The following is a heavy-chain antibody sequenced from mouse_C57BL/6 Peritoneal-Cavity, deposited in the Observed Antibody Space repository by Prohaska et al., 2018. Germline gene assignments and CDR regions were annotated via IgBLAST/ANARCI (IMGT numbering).Heavy chain of an antibody. CDR2: IRLKSDNYAT. V-gene: IGHV6-3*01. CDR1: GFTFSNYW. Sequence: EVKLEESGGGLVQPGGSMKLSCVASGFTFSNYWMNWVRQSPEKGLEWVDQIRLKSDNYATHYAESVKGRFTISRDDSKSSVYLQMNNLRAEDTGIYYCTKTAYYAMDYWGQGTSVTVSS. CDR3: TKTAYYAMDY. J-gene: IGHJ4*01. D-gene: IGHD4-1*01.